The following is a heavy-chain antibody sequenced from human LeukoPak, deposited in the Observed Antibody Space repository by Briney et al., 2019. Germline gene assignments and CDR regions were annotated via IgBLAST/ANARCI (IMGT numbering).Heavy chain of an antibody. CDR1: GLTFSSYS. D-gene: IGHD3-10*01. CDR3: ARAPTYYYGSGSFPIDY. J-gene: IGHJ4*02. V-gene: IGHV3-21*01. CDR2: ISSSSSYI. Sequence: SGGPRRLSCAASGLTFSSYSMNWVRQAPGKGLEWVSSISSSSSYIYYSDSVKGRFTISRDNAKNSLYLQMTSLRAEDTAVYYCARAPTYYYGSGSFPIDYWGQGTLVTVSS.